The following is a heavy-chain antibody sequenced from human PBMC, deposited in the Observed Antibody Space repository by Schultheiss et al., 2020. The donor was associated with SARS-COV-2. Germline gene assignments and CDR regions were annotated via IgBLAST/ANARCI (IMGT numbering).Heavy chain of an antibody. D-gene: IGHD1-20*01. CDR1: GGSISSSNW. V-gene: IGHV4-4*02. Sequence: SETLSLTCAVSGGSISSSNWWSWVRQPPGKGLEWIGEINHSGSTNYNPSLKSRVTISVDTSKNQFSLKLSSVTAADTAVYYCLITGTDYWGQGTLVTVSS. CDR2: INHSGST. CDR3: LITGTDY. J-gene: IGHJ4*02.